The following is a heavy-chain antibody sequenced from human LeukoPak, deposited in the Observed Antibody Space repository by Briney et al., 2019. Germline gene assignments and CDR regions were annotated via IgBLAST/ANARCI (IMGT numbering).Heavy chain of an antibody. V-gene: IGHV4-34*01. CDR2: INHSGST. Sequence: SETLSLTCAVYGGSFSGYYWSWIRQPPGKGLEWIGEINHSGSTNYNPSLKSRVTISVDTSKNQFSLKLSSVTAADTAVYYCARMRGTAARRSDLDYWGQGTLVTVSS. CDR3: ARMRGTAARRSDLDY. D-gene: IGHD6-6*01. J-gene: IGHJ4*02. CDR1: GGSFSGYY.